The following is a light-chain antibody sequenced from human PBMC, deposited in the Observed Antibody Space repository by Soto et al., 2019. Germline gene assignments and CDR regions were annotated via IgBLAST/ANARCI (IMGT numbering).Light chain of an antibody. V-gene: IGLV1-40*01. Sequence: QSVLTQPPSVSGAPRQRVTISCTGSSSNIGAGYDVHWYQQIPGTSPRLLIYGNNNRPSGVPDRFSASKSGSSASLAITGLQAEDEADYYCQSYDNSLSAWVFGGGTKVTVL. CDR3: QSYDNSLSAWV. J-gene: IGLJ3*02. CDR1: SSNIGAGYD. CDR2: GNN.